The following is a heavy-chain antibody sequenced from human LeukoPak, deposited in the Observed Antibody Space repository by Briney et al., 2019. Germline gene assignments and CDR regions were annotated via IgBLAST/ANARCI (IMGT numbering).Heavy chain of an antibody. J-gene: IGHJ4*02. Sequence: GGSLRLSCVASEFTFSNYLMNWVRQAPGKGLEWVSGISHSGSSLYYADSVKGRFTISGDNSKNTLYLQMDRLRVEDTAVYYCAMALDYWGQGTLVTVSS. CDR2: ISHSGSSL. CDR1: EFTFSNYL. CDR3: AMALDY. V-gene: IGHV3-23*01.